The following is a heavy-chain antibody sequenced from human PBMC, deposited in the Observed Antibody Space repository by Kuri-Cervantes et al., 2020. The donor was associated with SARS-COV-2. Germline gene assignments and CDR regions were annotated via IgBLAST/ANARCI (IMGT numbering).Heavy chain of an antibody. CDR2: IIPIFGTA. CDR1: GGTFSSYA. J-gene: IGHJ6*03. D-gene: IGHD2-15*01. CDR3: ATVGYCSGGSCRPDLDYYYYMDV. V-gene: IGHV1-69*13. Sequence: SVKVSCKASGGTFSSYAISWVRQAPGQGLEWMGGIIPIFGTANYAQKFQGRVTITADESTSTAYMELSSLRSEDTAVYYCATVGYCSGGSCRPDLDYYYYMDVWGKGTTVTVSS.